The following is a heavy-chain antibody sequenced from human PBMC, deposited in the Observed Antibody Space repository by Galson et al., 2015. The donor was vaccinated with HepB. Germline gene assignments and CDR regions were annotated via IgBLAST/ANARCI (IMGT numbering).Heavy chain of an antibody. V-gene: IGHV1-69*02. Sequence: SVKVSCKASGGTFSSYTMSWVRQAPGQGLEWMGRIIPVLSVTHYAQNFQGRVTITADKSTSTVYMDLGTLRSDDTAVYYCARGGDGYIDYWGQGTLVTVSS. CDR3: ARGGDGYIDY. D-gene: IGHD3-16*01. CDR1: GGTFSSYT. J-gene: IGHJ4*02. CDR2: IIPVLSVT.